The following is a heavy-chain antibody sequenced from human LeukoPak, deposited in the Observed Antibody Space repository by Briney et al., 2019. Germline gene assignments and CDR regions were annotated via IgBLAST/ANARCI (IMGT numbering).Heavy chain of an antibody. D-gene: IGHD2-2*01. J-gene: IGHJ4*02. CDR2: IYTSGST. Sequence: SETLSLTCTVSGGSISSYYWSWIRQPAGKGLEWIGRIYTSGSTYYNPSLKSRVTISVDTSKNQFSLKLSSVTAADTAVYYCACLGYQLLRARDDYWGQGTLVTVSS. CDR3: ACLGYQLLRARDDY. CDR1: GGSISSYY. V-gene: IGHV4-4*07.